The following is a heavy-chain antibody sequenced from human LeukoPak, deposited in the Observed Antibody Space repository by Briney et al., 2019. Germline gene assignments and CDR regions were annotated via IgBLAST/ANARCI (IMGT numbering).Heavy chain of an antibody. CDR2: IYSGGST. V-gene: IGHV3-53*01. D-gene: IGHD6-25*01. J-gene: IGHJ4*02. Sequence: GGSLRLSCAASGFTFSSNYRSWVRQAPGKGLEWVSVIYSGGSTYYADSVKGRFTISRDNSKNTLYLQMNSLRAEDTAVYYCARGPARAAFDYWGQGTLVTVSS. CDR1: GFTFSSNY. CDR3: ARGPARAAFDY.